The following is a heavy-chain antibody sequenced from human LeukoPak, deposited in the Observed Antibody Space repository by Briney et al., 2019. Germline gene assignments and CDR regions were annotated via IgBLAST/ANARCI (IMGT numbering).Heavy chain of an antibody. J-gene: IGHJ6*03. CDR3: ARAGGASAYYFYYMDV. CDR1: GGSISNYY. V-gene: IGHV4-59*12. CDR2: IYSSGST. Sequence: SETLSLTCTVSGGSISNYYWSWIRQPPGKGLEWIGYIYSSGSTNYNPSLKSRVTISVDTSKIQFSLKLSSVTAADTAVYFCARAGGASAYYFYYMDVWGKGTTVTVSS. D-gene: IGHD6-25*01.